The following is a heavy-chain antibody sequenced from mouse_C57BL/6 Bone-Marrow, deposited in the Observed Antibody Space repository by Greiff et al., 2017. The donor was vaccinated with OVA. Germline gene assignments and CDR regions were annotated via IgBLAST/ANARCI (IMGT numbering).Heavy chain of an antibody. D-gene: IGHD1-1*01. J-gene: IGHJ1*03. V-gene: IGHV1-50*01. CDR1: GYTFTSYW. CDR3: ARPYYYGSSYGYFDV. Sequence: QVQLQQSGAELVKPGASVKLSCKASGYTFTSYWMQWVKQRPGQGLEWIGEIDPSDSYTNYNQKFKGKATLTVDTSSSTAYMQLSSLTSEDSAVYYCARPYYYGSSYGYFDVWGTGTTVTVSS. CDR2: IDPSDSYT.